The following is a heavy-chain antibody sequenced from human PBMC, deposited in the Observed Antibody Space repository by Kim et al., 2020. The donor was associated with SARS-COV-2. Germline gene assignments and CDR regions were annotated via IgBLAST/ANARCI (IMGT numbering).Heavy chain of an antibody. J-gene: IGHJ4*02. V-gene: IGHV4-34*01. Sequence: SETLSLTCAVYGGSFSGYYWSWIRQPPGKGLEWIGEINHSGSTNYNPSLKSRVTISVDTSKNQFSLKLSSVTAADTAVYYCARGLSVGLKQQLVPGYFDYWGQGTLVTVSS. CDR3: ARGLSVGLKQQLVPGYFDY. CDR1: GGSFSGYY. CDR2: INHSGST. D-gene: IGHD6-13*01.